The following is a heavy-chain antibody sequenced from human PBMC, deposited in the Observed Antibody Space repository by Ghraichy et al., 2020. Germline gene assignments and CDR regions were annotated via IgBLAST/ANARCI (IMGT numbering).Heavy chain of an antibody. D-gene: IGHD4-23*01. Sequence: GGSLRLSCAASGFTVSSNDMIWVRQARGKGLEWVSVIYREGRTAYEDSVKGRFTISRDTSKNTLYLQLNSLRTEDTAVYYCARGLTSVITPAYWGQGTLVTVSS. V-gene: IGHV3-66*02. CDR1: GFTVSSND. J-gene: IGHJ4*02. CDR3: ARGLTSVITPAY. CDR2: IYREGRT.